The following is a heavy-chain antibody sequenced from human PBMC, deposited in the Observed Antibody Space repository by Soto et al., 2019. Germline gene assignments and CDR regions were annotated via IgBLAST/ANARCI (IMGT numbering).Heavy chain of an antibody. J-gene: IGHJ4*02. V-gene: IGHV4-59*01. D-gene: IGHD6-19*01. Sequence: PSETLYLTCTVSGCSISSYYWSWIRQPPGKGLEWIGYIYYSGSTNYNPSLKSRVAISVDTSKNQFSLKLSSVTAADTAVYYCACEYSSGWYSVFDYWGQGTLVTVSS. CDR1: GCSISSYY. CDR2: IYYSGST. CDR3: ACEYSSGWYSVFDY.